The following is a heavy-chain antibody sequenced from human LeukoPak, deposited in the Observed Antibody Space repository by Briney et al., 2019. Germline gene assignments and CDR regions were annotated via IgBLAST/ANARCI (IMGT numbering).Heavy chain of an antibody. D-gene: IGHD3-22*01. J-gene: IGHJ4*02. CDR3: ARNPHDSSGYSRGIDY. CDR2: IYHSGST. Sequence: PSETLSLTCAVSGYSISSGYYWGWIRQPPGKGLEWIGSIYHSGSTYYNPFLKSRVTISVDTSKNQFSLKLSSVTAADTAVYYCARNPHDSSGYSRGIDYWGQGTLVTVSS. V-gene: IGHV4-38-2*01. CDR1: GYSISSGYY.